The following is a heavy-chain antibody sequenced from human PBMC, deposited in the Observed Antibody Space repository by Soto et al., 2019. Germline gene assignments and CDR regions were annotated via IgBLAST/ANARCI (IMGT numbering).Heavy chain of an antibody. CDR3: ARRFYGMDV. CDR1: GFTVSGNY. V-gene: IGHV3-53*01. CDR2: IYSVGAGGST. Sequence: GGSLRLSCAASGFTVSGNYMSWVRQAPGKGLEWVSVIYSVGAGGSTYHADSVKGRFTISRDNYKNTLYLQMNNLRDEDTAVYYCARRFYGMDVWGQGTTVTVSS. J-gene: IGHJ6*02.